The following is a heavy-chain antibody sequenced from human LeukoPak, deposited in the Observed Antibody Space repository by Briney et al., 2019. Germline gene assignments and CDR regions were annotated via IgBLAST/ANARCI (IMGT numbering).Heavy chain of an antibody. CDR1: GFTSSNAW. Sequence: GGSLRLSCAASGFTSSNAWMSWVRQAPGKGREWVGRMKSKTYGGTTDYAAPVKGRFTISRDDSKNTLYLKINSLQPEDTAVYYCTTAEYYYGSSGYRGYFDYWGQGTLVTVSS. J-gene: IGHJ4*02. CDR2: MKSKTYGGTT. D-gene: IGHD3-22*01. V-gene: IGHV3-15*01. CDR3: TTAEYYYGSSGYRGYFDY.